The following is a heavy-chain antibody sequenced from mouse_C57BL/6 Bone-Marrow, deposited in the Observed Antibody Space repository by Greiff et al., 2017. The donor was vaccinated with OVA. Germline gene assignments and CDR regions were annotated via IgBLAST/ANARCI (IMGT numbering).Heavy chain of an antibody. CDR2: IHPNSGST. D-gene: IGHD4-1*01. CDR3: ASGICPKYFDV. V-gene: IGHV1-64*01. J-gene: IGHJ1*03. CDR1: GYTFTSYW. Sequence: QVQLQQPGAELVKPGASVKLSCKASGYTFTSYWMHWVKQRPGQGLEWIGMIHPNSGSTNYNEKFKSKATLTVDTSSSTAYMQLSSLTSEDSAVYYCASGICPKYFDVWGTGTTVTVSS.